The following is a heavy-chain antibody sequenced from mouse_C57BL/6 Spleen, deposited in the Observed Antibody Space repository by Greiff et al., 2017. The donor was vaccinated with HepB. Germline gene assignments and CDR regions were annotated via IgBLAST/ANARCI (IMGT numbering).Heavy chain of an antibody. CDR1: GFTFSDYG. CDR3: ARAPYDYGSSLYAMDY. Sequence: EVQGVESGGGLVKPGGSLKLSCAASGFTFSDYGMHWVRQAPEKGLEWVAYISSGSSTIYYADTVKGRFTISRDNAKNTLFLQMTSLRSEDTAMYYCARAPYDYGSSLYAMDYWGQGTSVTVSS. V-gene: IGHV5-17*01. D-gene: IGHD1-1*01. J-gene: IGHJ4*01. CDR2: ISSGSSTI.